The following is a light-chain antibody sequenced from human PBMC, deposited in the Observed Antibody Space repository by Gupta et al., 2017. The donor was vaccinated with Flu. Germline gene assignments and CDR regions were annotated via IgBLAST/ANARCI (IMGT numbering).Light chain of an antibody. J-gene: IGLJ3*02. V-gene: IGLV1-40*01. Sequence: TISCTGSSYNIGAGYDVHWYQQLPGTAPKLLIYGNSNRPSGVPDRFSGSKSGTSASLVITGLQAEDEADYYCQSYDSSLSGPRVFGGGTKLTVL. CDR3: QSYDSSLSGPRV. CDR2: GNS. CDR1: SYNIGAGYD.